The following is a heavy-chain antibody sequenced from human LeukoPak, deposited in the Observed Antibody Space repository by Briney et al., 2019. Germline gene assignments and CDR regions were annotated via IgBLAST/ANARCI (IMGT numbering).Heavy chain of an antibody. Sequence: SETLSLTCIVSGYSITSGYHWGWIRQTPGKGLEWIGTLYHSGHINYKPSLKNRVTVSVDTSKNQFSLKLDSVTAADAAVFYCARLLGPVSFSDVWGQGILVAVSS. D-gene: IGHD5/OR15-5a*01. CDR1: GYSITSGYH. V-gene: IGHV4-38-2*02. CDR3: ARLLGPVSFSDV. CDR2: LYHSGHI. J-gene: IGHJ4*02.